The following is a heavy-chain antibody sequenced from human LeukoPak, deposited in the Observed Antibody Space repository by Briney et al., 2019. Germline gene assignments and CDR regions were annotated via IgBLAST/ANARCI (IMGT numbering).Heavy chain of an antibody. J-gene: IGHJ4*02. V-gene: IGHV3-23*01. CDR3: AKDLLFPRFGSEY. CDR1: GFTFNNYA. Sequence: GGSLRLSCGASGFTFNNYALSWVRQAPGKGLEWVSAISINGDGTYYADSVKGRFTISRDNSKDTLYLQMNSLRTEDTAVYYCAKDLLFPRFGSEYWGQGTLVTVSS. D-gene: IGHD3-10*01. CDR2: ISINGDGT.